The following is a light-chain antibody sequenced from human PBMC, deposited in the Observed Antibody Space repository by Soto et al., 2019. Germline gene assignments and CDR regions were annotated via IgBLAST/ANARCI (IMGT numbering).Light chain of an antibody. Sequence: DIQMTQSPSTLSASVGDRVTITCRASQSISSWLAWYQQKPGKAPKLLIYKASSLESGVPSRFSGSGSGTDFTLTISSLQPEDFATYYCQQYNSYWTFAQGTKVDIK. CDR1: QSISSW. J-gene: IGKJ1*01. CDR3: QQYNSYWT. V-gene: IGKV1-5*03. CDR2: KAS.